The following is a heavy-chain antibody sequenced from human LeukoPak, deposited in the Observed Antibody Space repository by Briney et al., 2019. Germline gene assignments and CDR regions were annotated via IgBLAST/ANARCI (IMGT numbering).Heavy chain of an antibody. CDR2: IKHDGSEK. Sequence: GGSLRLSCAASGFTFSSHWMSWVRQAPGKGLEWVANIKHDGSEKYYVGSVKGRFTISRDDAKNSLYLQMNSLRAEDTAVYYCALYNWNSKRDLDYWGQGTLVTVSS. V-gene: IGHV3-7*05. J-gene: IGHJ4*02. CDR3: ALYNWNSKRDLDY. D-gene: IGHD1-7*01. CDR1: GFTFSSHW.